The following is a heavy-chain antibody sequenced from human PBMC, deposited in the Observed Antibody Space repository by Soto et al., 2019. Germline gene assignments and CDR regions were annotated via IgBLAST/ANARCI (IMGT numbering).Heavy chain of an antibody. D-gene: IGHD2-15*01. Sequence: PSETLSLTCTVSGGSISGYYWSWIRQPPGKGLEWIGYIYHSGSTYYNPSLKSRVTISVDTSKNQFSLKLSSVTAADTAVYYCARRWGRSFDYWGQGTLVTVSS. CDR2: IYHSGST. V-gene: IGHV4-59*08. J-gene: IGHJ4*02. CDR3: ARRWGRSFDY. CDR1: GGSISGYY.